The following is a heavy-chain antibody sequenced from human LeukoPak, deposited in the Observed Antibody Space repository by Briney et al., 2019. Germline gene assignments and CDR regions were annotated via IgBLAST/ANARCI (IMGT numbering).Heavy chain of an antibody. CDR1: GFTFSSYS. V-gene: IGHV3-21*01. CDR2: ISSSSSYI. D-gene: IGHD3-3*01. J-gene: IGHJ4*02. CDR3: ARVSYYDFWSGYLYYFDY. Sequence: PGGSLRLSCAASGFTFSSYSMNWVRQAPGKGLEWVSSISSSSSYIYYADSVKGRFTISRDNAKNSLYLQMNSLRAEDTAVYYCARVSYYDFWSGYLYYFDYWGQGTLVTVSS.